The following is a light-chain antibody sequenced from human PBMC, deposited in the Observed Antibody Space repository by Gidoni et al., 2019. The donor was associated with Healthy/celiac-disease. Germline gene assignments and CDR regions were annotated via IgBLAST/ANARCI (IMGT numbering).Light chain of an antibody. Sequence: DIQMPQSPSSLSASVGDRVTITRRASQSINSYLNWYQQKPGKAPKLLIYAESSLQGGVPSRFSGSGSGTAFTLTISSLQPEDFATVYCQQSYSTPPTFXQXTKVELK. CDR2: AES. CDR3: QQSYSTPPT. J-gene: IGKJ1*01. CDR1: QSINSY. V-gene: IGKV1-39*01.